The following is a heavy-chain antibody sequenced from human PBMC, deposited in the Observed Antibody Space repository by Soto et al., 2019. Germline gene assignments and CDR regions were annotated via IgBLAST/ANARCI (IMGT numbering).Heavy chain of an antibody. D-gene: IGHD2-2*01. CDR3: ARGIVLVPAASNWFDP. CDR1: GYTFTSYG. V-gene: IGHV1-18*01. CDR2: ISAYNGNT. J-gene: IGHJ5*02. Sequence: GASVKVSCKASGYTFTSYGISWVRQAPGQGLEWMGWISAYNGNTNYAQKLQGRVTMTTDTSTSTAYMELRSLRSDDTAVYYCARGIVLVPAASNWFDPWGQGTLVTVSS.